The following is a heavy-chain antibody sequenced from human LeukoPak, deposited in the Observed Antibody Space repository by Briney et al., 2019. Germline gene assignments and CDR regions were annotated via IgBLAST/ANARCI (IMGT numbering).Heavy chain of an antibody. CDR1: GYTLTELS. D-gene: IGHD1-26*01. J-gene: IGHJ4*02. CDR3: ATLPLTIGGSPGDY. CDR2: FDPEDGET. V-gene: IGHV1-24*01. Sequence: ASVKVSYKVSGYTLTELSMHWVRPAPGKGLEWMGGFDPEDGETIYAQKFQGRVTMTEDTSTDTAYMELSSLRSEDTAVYYCATLPLTIGGSPGDYWGQGTLVTVSS.